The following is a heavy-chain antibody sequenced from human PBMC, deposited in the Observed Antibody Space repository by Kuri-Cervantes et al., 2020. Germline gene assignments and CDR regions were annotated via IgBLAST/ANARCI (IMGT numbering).Heavy chain of an antibody. Sequence: GGSLRLSCAASGFTFSSYGMHWVRQAPGKGLEWVAVIWYDGSNKYYADSVKGRFTISRDNSKNTLYLQMNSLRAEDTAVYYCAKGRYYYDSSGYLLFDYWGQGTLVTVSS. V-gene: IGHV3-30*02. J-gene: IGHJ4*02. CDR3: AKGRYYYDSSGYLLFDY. CDR2: IWYDGSNK. CDR1: GFTFSSYG. D-gene: IGHD3-22*01.